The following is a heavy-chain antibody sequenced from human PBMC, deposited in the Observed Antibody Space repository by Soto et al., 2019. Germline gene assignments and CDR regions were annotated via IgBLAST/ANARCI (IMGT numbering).Heavy chain of an antibody. J-gene: IGHJ3*02. CDR3: AREWLPGYCSGGSCSKDAFDI. CDR1: GYTFTSYD. CDR2: MNPSSGNT. D-gene: IGHD2-15*01. Sequence: GASVKVSCKASGYTFTSYDINWVRQATGQGLEWMGWMNPSSGNTGYAQKFQGRVTMTRNTSISTAYMELSSLRSEDTAVYYCAREWLPGYCSGGSCSKDAFDIWGQGTMVTLSS. V-gene: IGHV1-8*01.